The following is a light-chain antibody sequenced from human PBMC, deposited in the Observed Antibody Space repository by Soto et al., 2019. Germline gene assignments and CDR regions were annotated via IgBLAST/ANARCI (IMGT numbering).Light chain of an antibody. CDR2: VNIDGRH. Sequence: QLVLTQSPSASASLVSSVKLTCTLSSGHSNYAIACHQQQTEKGPRYFMKVNIDGRHIRGDVLPDRFTGCSCHADRFLIMSSVQSDDEADYHCQTWGTCVSLVFGAGTKVTVL. CDR3: QTWGTCVSLV. CDR1: SGHSNYA. J-gene: IGLJ3*02. V-gene: IGLV4-69*02.